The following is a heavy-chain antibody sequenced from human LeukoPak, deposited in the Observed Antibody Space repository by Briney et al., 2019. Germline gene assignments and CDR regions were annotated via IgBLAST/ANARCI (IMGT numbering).Heavy chain of an antibody. D-gene: IGHD3-22*01. CDR3: AREGYYDSSGYPTFDY. CDR2: IKKDGTEE. V-gene: IGHV3-7*01. J-gene: IGHJ4*02. Sequence: GGSLRLSCAASGFTFNKYWMSWVRQAPGKGLEWVANIKKDGTEENYVSSVKGRFTVSRDNAKNSLYLQMNSLRAEDTAVYYCAREGYYDSSGYPTFDYWGQGTLVTVSS. CDR1: GFTFNKYW.